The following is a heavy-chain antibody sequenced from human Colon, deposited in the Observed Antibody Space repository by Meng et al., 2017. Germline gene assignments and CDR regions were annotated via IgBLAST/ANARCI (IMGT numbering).Heavy chain of an antibody. CDR1: EGTFNSYA. J-gene: IGHJ4*02. CDR2: IVPVFGAA. D-gene: IGHD4-17*01. V-gene: IGHV1-69*01. Sequence: GPLVQCGCKVKKPRTSVKLSCKAYEGTFNSYAIKWVRQPPRQGLEWMGGIVPVFGAANYAPKFQGRVTISADESTSKSYMELRRLRSEDTAVYYCARAAEGSPTATLIDSWGQGTLVTVSS. CDR3: ARAAEGSPTATLIDS.